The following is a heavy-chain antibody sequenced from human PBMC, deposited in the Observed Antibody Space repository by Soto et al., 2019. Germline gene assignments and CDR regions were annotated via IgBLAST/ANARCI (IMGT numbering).Heavy chain of an antibody. CDR1: GGSISSSNW. CDR2: IYHRGSN. D-gene: IGHD3-10*01. Sequence: SETLSLTCAVSGGSISSSNWWSWVRQPPGKGQEWIGEIYHRGSNNYNPTHKSRITITVNKSKNQFTQKLSSVTAADTAVYYCARGRYYYGWFDPWGQGTLVTVSS. V-gene: IGHV4-4*02. CDR3: ARGRYYYGWFDP. J-gene: IGHJ5*02.